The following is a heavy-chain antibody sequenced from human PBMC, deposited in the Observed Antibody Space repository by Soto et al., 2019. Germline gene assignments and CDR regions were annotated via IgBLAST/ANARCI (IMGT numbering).Heavy chain of an antibody. V-gene: IGHV4-34*01. CDR3: ARGQSHDVLTGYRNGVFDY. CDR2: INHSGSA. J-gene: IGHJ4*02. D-gene: IGHD3-9*01. CDR1: GGPFSGYY. Sequence: QVQLQQWGAGLLKPSETLSLTCAVYGGPFSGYYWSWIRQPPGKGLEWIGEINHSGSANYNPSLRSRVTLSEDTSKNQFALKVTSVTAADTDVYYCARGQSHDVLTGYRNGVFDYWGQGTLVTVSS.